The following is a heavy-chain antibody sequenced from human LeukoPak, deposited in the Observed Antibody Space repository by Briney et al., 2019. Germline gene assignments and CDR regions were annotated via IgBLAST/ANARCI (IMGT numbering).Heavy chain of an antibody. CDR2: IYYSGST. J-gene: IGHJ4*02. CDR3: ASQYYYDSSGYYYLFDY. V-gene: IGHV4-39*01. CDR1: GGSISSSSYY. D-gene: IGHD3-22*01. Sequence: SETLSLTCTVSGGSISSSSYYWGWIRQPPGKGLEWIGSIYYSGSTYYNPSLKSRVTISVDTSKNQFSLKLSSVTAADTAVYYCASQYYYDSSGYYYLFDYWGQGTLVTVSS.